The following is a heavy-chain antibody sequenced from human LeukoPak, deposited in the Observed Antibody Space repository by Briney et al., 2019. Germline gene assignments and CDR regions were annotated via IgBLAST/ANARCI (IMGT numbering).Heavy chain of an antibody. CDR3: AREEGDYGDFFDY. CDR1: VCTFSSYA. Sequence: GASVKVSCKASVCTFSSYALSWVGQAPGQGLEWMGGIIPIFGTANYPQKFQGRVTITADESTSTAYMELSSLTSDDTRAYYCAREEGDYGDFFDYWGQGTLVTVSS. CDR2: IIPIFGTA. V-gene: IGHV1-69*13. J-gene: IGHJ4*02. D-gene: IGHD4-17*01.